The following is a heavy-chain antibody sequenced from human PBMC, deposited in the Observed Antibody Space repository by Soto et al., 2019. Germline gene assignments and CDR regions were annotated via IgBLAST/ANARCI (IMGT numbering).Heavy chain of an antibody. D-gene: IGHD2-15*01. CDR3: ARVDIVVVVAARGDNWFDP. CDR1: GGTFSSYA. CDR2: IITIFGTA. V-gene: IGHV1-69*01. Sequence: QVQLVQSGAEVKKPGSSVKVSCKASGGTFSSYAISWVRQAPGQGLEWMGGIITIFGTANYAQKFQGRVTITADESTSTAYLELNSLLSEDTAVYYCARVDIVVVVAARGDNWFDPLGQGNLGTVSS. J-gene: IGHJ5*02.